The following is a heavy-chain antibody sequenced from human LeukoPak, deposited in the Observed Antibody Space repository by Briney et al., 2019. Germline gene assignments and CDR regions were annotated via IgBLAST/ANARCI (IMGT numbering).Heavy chain of an antibody. J-gene: IGHJ6*02. Sequence: SETLSLTCTVSGGSISSYYWSWIRQHPGKGLEWIGCIYYSGSTYYNPSLQSRVTISVDTSKNQFSLKLSSVTAADTAVYYCARDRILTGYGPYGMDVWGQGTTVTVSS. CDR3: ARDRILTGYGPYGMDV. CDR1: GGSISSYY. D-gene: IGHD3-9*01. CDR2: IYYSGST. V-gene: IGHV4-59*06.